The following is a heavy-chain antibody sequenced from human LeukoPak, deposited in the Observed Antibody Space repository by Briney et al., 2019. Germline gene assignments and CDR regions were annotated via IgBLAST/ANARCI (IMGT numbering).Heavy chain of an antibody. J-gene: IGHJ4*02. D-gene: IGHD3-10*01. CDR1: GGSISSGGYS. CDR2: IYHSGST. Sequence: SETLSLTCAVSGGSISSGGYSWSWIRQPPGKGLEWIGYIYHSGSTYYNPSLKSRVTISVDRSKNQFSLKLSSVTAADTAVYYCARRSGSYYLFDYWGQGTLVTVSS. CDR3: ARRSGSYYLFDY. V-gene: IGHV4-30-2*01.